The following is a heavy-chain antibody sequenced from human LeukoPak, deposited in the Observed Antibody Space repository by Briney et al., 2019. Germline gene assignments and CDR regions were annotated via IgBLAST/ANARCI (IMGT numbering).Heavy chain of an antibody. J-gene: IGHJ5*02. CDR3: AKRGTTSYNWFDP. CDR2: ITGSGGST. Sequence: GGSLRLSCAASGFSFSSYVMTWVRQAPGKGLEWVSGITGSGGSTDYADSVKGRFTISRDNSKNTLFLQMNSLRAEDTAVYYCAKRGTTSYNWFDPWGKGTLVTVSS. V-gene: IGHV3-23*01. CDR1: GFSFSSYV. D-gene: IGHD1-1*01.